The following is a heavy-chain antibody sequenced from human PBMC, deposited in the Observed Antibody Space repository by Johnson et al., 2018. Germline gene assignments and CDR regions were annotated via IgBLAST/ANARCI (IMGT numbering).Heavy chain of an antibody. CDR1: GFTFNSYG. CDR3: AKDTYYYDSSGNAFEI. J-gene: IGHJ3*02. Sequence: VQLVESGGGVVQPGRSLRLSCEASGFTFNSYGIHWVRQAPGKGLEWVAVISYDGSNKYYADSVKGRFTISRDNSKNTLYLQMKSRRAGDTAVYYCAKDTYYYDSSGNAFEIWGQGTMATVSS. V-gene: IGHV3-30*18. D-gene: IGHD3-22*01. CDR2: ISYDGSNK.